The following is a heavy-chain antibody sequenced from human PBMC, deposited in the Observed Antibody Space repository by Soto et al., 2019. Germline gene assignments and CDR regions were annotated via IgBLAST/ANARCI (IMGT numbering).Heavy chain of an antibody. Sequence: TETLSLTCTFSGGSISSYYWSWIRQPPGKGLEWIGYIYYSGSTNYNPSLKSRVTISVDTSKNQFSLKLSSVTAADTAVYYCARRYGASFDYWGQGTLVTVSS. CDR2: IYYSGST. D-gene: IGHD4-17*01. CDR3: ARRYGASFDY. J-gene: IGHJ4*02. CDR1: GGSISSYY. V-gene: IGHV4-59*01.